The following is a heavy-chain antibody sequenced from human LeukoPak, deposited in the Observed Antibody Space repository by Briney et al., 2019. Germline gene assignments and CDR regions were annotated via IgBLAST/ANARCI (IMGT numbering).Heavy chain of an antibody. V-gene: IGHV3-21*01. CDR2: ISVRSNYI. D-gene: IGHD3-22*01. J-gene: IGHJ4*02. CDR3: VRLRRNSDTSGFYYYYDF. Sequence: GGSLRLSCTASGYTFSSYSINWVRQAPGKGLEWVSSISVRSNYIYYADSVRGRFRISRDDARDSLYLQMNSLRAEDTAVYYCVRLRRNSDTSGFYYYYDFWGQGTLVTVSS. CDR1: GYTFSSYS.